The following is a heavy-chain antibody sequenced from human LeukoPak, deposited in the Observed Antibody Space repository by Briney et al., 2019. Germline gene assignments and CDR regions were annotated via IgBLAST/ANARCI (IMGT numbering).Heavy chain of an antibody. CDR1: GDSVSSSSAV. CDR2: TYYRSKWYN. D-gene: IGHD3-9*01. Sequence: SQTLSLTCAISGDSVSSSSAVWNWIRQSPSRGLEWLGRTYYRSKWYNDYAVSVKSRITINPETSKNQFSLQLNSVTPEDTAVYYCARGYYDILTGYYPFDDWGQGTLVTVSS. CDR3: ARGYYDILTGYYPFDD. V-gene: IGHV6-1*01. J-gene: IGHJ4*02.